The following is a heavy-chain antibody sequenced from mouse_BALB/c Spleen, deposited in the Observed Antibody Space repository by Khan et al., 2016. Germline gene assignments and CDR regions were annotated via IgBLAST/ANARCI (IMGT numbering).Heavy chain of an antibody. CDR2: IRYSGST. V-gene: IGHV3-2*02. CDR1: GYSVTSYYA. J-gene: IGHJ2*01. D-gene: IGHD4-1*01. CDR3: ARDWAYFDF. Sequence: DVQLQESGPGLVKPSQSLSLTCTVTGYSVTSYYAWNWIRQFPGNKLEWMGYIRYSGSTTYNPSLKGRITTTRDTSKNQFFLQLNSVTTEDTATYYCARDWAYFDFWGQGTTLTVSS.